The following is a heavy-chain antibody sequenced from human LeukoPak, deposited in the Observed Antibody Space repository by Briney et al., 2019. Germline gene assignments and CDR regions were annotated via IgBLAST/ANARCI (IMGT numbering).Heavy chain of an antibody. CDR3: ARDRKWLVVLWGNWFDP. CDR1: GFTFDDYA. CDR2: ISWNSGSI. V-gene: IGHV3-9*01. D-gene: IGHD6-19*01. J-gene: IGHJ5*02. Sequence: PGRSLRLSSAASGFTFDDYAMHWVRRAPGKGLEWGSSISWNSGSIVYADSVKGRFTISRDNAKNSLYLQMNSLRAEDTAVYYCARDRKWLVVLWGNWFDPWGQGTLVTVSS.